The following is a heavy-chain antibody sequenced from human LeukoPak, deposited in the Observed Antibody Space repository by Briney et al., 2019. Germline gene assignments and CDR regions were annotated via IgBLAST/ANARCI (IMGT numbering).Heavy chain of an antibody. Sequence: PGGSLRLSCAASGFTFDDYAMHRVRQAPGKGLEWVSGISWNSGSIGYADSVKGRFTISRDNAKNSLYLQMNSLRAEDTALYYCAKNMVRGVMGLDYWGQGTLVTVSS. CDR3: AKNMVRGVMGLDY. CDR2: ISWNSGSI. J-gene: IGHJ4*02. V-gene: IGHV3-9*01. CDR1: GFTFDDYA. D-gene: IGHD3-10*01.